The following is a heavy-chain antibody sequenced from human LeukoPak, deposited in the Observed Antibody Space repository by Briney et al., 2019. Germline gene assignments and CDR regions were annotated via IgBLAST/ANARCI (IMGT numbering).Heavy chain of an antibody. Sequence: ASVKVSCKASGYTFTSYYMHWVRQAPGQGLEWMGIINPSGGSTSYAQKFQGRVTMTRDTSTSTVYMELSSLRSEDTAVYYCARVGTAVYYDFWSGRGNAFDIWGQGTMVTVSS. CDR2: INPSGGST. D-gene: IGHD3-3*01. CDR3: ARVGTAVYYDFWSGRGNAFDI. V-gene: IGHV1-46*01. CDR1: GYTFTSYY. J-gene: IGHJ3*02.